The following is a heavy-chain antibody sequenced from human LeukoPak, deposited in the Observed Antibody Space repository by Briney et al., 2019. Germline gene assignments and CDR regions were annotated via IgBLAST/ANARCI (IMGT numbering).Heavy chain of an antibody. D-gene: IGHD3-10*01. CDR3: AREITMVRGARAGFDY. CDR2: IIPIFGTA. CDR1: GGTFSSYA. J-gene: IGHJ4*02. Sequence: ASVKVSCKASGGTFSSYAISWVRQAPGQGLEWMGRIIPIFGTANYAQKFQGRVTITTDESTSTAYMELSSLRSEDTAVYYCAREITMVRGARAGFDYWGQGTLVTVSS. V-gene: IGHV1-69*05.